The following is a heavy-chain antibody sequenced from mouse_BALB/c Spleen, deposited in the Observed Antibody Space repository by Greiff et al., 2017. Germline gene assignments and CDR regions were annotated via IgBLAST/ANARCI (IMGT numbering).Heavy chain of an antibody. J-gene: IGHJ2*01. V-gene: IGHV1-82*01. CDR3: ARGKYGNYFDY. CDR1: GYAFSSSW. Sequence: QVQLQQSGPELVKPGASVKISCKASGYAFSSSWMNWVKQRPGQGLEWIGRIYPGDGDTNYNGKFKGKATLTADKSSSTAYMQLSSLTSVDSAVYCGARGKYGNYFDYWGQGTTLTVSS. D-gene: IGHD2-10*02. CDR2: IYPGDGDT.